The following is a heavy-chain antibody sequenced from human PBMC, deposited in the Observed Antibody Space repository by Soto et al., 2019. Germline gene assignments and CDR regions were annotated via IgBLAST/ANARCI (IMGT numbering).Heavy chain of an antibody. CDR1: GFTFSTYS. Sequence: EVQLVEPGGGLVKPGGSLRLSCAASGFTFSTYSMNWVRQAPGKGLEWVSSISSSSSYIYYADSVKGRFTISRDNAKDSLYLQMTSLRAEDTAVYYCARGTYYYDSSRYYGYWGQGTLVTVSS. D-gene: IGHD3-22*01. J-gene: IGHJ4*02. V-gene: IGHV3-21*01. CDR2: ISSSSSYI. CDR3: ARGTYYYDSSRYYGY.